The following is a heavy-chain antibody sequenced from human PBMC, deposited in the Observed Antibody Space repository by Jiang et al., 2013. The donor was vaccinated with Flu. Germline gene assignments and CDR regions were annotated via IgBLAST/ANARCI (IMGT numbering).Heavy chain of an antibody. CDR2: SITVGNT. V-gene: IGHV4-59*01. CDR3: ARVDYEEGDAFDI. Sequence: PGLVKPSETLSLTCTVSGDSISSYYWSWIRQPQGRDWSGLAISITVGNTNYNPSLKSRVTISVDTSKNQFSLKLSSVTAADTAVYYCARVDYEEGDAFDIWGQGTMVTVSS. J-gene: IGHJ3*02. CDR1: GDSISSYY. D-gene: IGHD3-22*01.